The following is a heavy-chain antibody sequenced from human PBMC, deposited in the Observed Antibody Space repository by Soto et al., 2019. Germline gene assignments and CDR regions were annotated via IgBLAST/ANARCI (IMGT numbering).Heavy chain of an antibody. D-gene: IGHD3-10*01. CDR3: AHRRGGIWFGEYRFDP. V-gene: IGHV2-5*02. Sequence: QITLKESGPTLVKPTQTLTLTCTFSGFSLSTSGVGVGWIRQPPGKALEWLALIYWDDDKRYSPSLKSRLTITKDTSKNPVVLTMTNMDPVDTATYYCAHRRGGIWFGEYRFDPWGQGTLVTVSS. CDR2: IYWDDDK. CDR1: GFSLSTSGVG. J-gene: IGHJ5*02.